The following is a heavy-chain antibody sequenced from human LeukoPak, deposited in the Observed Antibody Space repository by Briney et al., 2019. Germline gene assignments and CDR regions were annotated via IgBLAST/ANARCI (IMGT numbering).Heavy chain of an antibody. CDR2: INAGNGNT. CDR1: GYTFTSYA. CDR3: ARVGVAGTFYYGMDV. J-gene: IGHJ6*02. Sequence: ASVKVSCKASGYTFTSYAMHWVRQAPGQRLEWMGWINAGNGNTKYSQKFQGRVTITRDTSASIAYMELSSLRSEDTAVYYCARVGVAGTFYYGMDVWGQGTTVTVSS. V-gene: IGHV1-3*01. D-gene: IGHD6-19*01.